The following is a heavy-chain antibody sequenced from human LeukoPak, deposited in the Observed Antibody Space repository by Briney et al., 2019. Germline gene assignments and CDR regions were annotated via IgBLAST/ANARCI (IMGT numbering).Heavy chain of an antibody. CDR3: ARGGLTRQSDAFHI. CDR2: ISYSGST. J-gene: IGHJ3*02. D-gene: IGHD4/OR15-4a*01. V-gene: IGHV4-31*03. Sequence: SQTLSLTCTVSGGSISSGNFFWSWLRQRPGKGLEWSGYISYSGSTYYNPSLKSRVTISVDTSKNQLSLKLSSVTAADTAVYYCARGGLTRQSDAFHIWGQGTMATVSS. CDR1: GGSISSGNFF.